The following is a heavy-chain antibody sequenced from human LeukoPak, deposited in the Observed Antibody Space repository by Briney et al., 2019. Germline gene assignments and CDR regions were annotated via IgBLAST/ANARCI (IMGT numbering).Heavy chain of an antibody. D-gene: IGHD2-8*02. Sequence: PSETLSLTCTVSGGSISSYYWSWIRQPPAKGLAWIGYIYYSGSTNYNPSLKSRVTISVDTSKNQFSLKLSSVTAADTAVYYCAGQYCTGGVCYSTLQADWFDPWGQGTLVTVSS. CDR1: GGSISSYY. CDR2: IYYSGST. V-gene: IGHV4-59*01. J-gene: IGHJ5*02. CDR3: AGQYCTGGVCYSTLQADWFDP.